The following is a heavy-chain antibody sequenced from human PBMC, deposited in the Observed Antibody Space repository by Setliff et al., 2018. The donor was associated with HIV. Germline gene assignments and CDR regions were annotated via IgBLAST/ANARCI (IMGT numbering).Heavy chain of an antibody. Sequence: GASVKVSCKASGYTFTSYGMNWVRQAPGQGLEWMGWINTYTGNSTYAQDFTGRFVFSLDTSVSTAYLQISSLKAEDIAVYYCARDGYYYDSSGHLAYYFDYWGQGTLVTVSS. CDR1: GYTFTSYG. D-gene: IGHD3-22*01. CDR3: ARDGYYYDSSGHLAYYFDY. V-gene: IGHV7-4-1*02. J-gene: IGHJ4*02. CDR2: INTYTGNS.